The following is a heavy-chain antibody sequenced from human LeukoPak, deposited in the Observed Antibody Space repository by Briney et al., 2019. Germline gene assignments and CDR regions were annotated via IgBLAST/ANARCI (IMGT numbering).Heavy chain of an antibody. CDR3: ARESNYYGSGTGWFDP. CDR1: GYSISSGYY. Sequence: SEALSLTCTVSGYSISSGYYWGWIRQPPGKGLEWIGSIYHSGSTYYNPSLKSRVTISVDTSKNQLSLKLSSVTAADTAVYYCARESNYYGSGTGWFDPWGQGTLVTVSS. V-gene: IGHV4-38-2*02. CDR2: IYHSGST. D-gene: IGHD3-10*01. J-gene: IGHJ5*02.